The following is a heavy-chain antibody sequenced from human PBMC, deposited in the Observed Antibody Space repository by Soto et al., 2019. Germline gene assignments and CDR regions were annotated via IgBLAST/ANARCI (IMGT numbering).Heavy chain of an antibody. CDR3: AADLGPAYDSNNWFDP. CDR1: GFIFSHAW. D-gene: IGHD2-21*01. V-gene: IGHV3-15*07. Sequence: EVKLVESGGDLVKPGGSRRLSCAASGFIFSHAWFHWVRQPPGKGLELVGRVKNNGGATDYAPSVKGRFTISRDDSKDMVYLKMSSLRTEDTAIYYCAADLGPAYDSNNWFDPWGQGTLVTVSS. J-gene: IGHJ5*02. CDR2: VKNNGGAT.